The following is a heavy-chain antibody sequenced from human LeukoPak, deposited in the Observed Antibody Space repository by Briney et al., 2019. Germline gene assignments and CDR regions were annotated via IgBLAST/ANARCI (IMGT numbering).Heavy chain of an antibody. CDR1: GFTFSSYA. V-gene: IGHV3-23*01. Sequence: GGSLRLSCAASGFTFSSYAMSWVRQAPGPGLEWVSAISGSGGSTYYADSVQGRFTISRDNSKNTLYLQMTSLRAEDTAGCYFAKDGGLWGRYYDLLLGSVLWGQGTRVTVPS. D-gene: IGHD3-9*01. CDR3: AKDGGLWGRYYDLLLGSVL. CDR2: ISGSGGST. J-gene: IGHJ4*02.